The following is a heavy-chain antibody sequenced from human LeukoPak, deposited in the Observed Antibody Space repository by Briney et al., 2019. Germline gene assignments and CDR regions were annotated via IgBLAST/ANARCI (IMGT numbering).Heavy chain of an antibody. D-gene: IGHD3-10*01. V-gene: IGHV3-15*01. Sequence: PGGSLRLSCAASGFTFSNAWMSWVRQAPGKGLEWVGRIKSKTDGGTTDYAAPVKGRFTISRDDSKNTLYLQMNSLKTEDTAVYYCTTGDYDSGSYRYWGQGTLVTVSS. CDR1: GFTFSNAW. J-gene: IGHJ4*02. CDR3: TTGDYDSGSYRY. CDR2: IKSKTDGGTT.